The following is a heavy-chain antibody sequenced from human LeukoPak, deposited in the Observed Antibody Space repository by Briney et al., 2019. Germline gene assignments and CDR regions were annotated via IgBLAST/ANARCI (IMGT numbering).Heavy chain of an antibody. V-gene: IGHV4-4*02. CDR2: MYLSGTT. CDR1: GDSINSLDL. Sequence: PSGTLSLTCTVSGDSINSLDLWSWVRQPPGQGLEWIGEMYLSGTTHSNPSVKSRVTISIDKSKNQFSLKLSSVTAADTAVYYCARERDGYNGSDYYGMDVWGQGTTVTVSS. CDR3: ARERDGYNGSDYYGMDV. D-gene: IGHD5-12*01. J-gene: IGHJ6*02.